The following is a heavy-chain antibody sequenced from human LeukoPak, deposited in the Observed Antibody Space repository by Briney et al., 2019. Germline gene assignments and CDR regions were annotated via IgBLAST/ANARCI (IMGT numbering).Heavy chain of an antibody. CDR2: INHSGST. D-gene: IGHD3-10*01. V-gene: IGHV4-34*01. J-gene: IGHJ5*02. Sequence: PSETLSLTCAVYGGSFSGYYWSWIRQPPGKGLEWIGEINHSGSTNYNPSLKSRVTISVDTSKNQFSLKLSSVTAADTAVYYCARESNYHGSGTGWFAPWGQGTQVTVSS. CDR1: GGSFSGYY. CDR3: ARESNYHGSGTGWFAP.